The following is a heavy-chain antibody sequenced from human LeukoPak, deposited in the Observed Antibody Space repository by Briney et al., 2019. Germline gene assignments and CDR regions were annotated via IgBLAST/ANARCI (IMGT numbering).Heavy chain of an antibody. CDR2: ISSSSSYI. CDR1: GFTFSSYS. CDR3: AREPYLSYGMDV. V-gene: IGHV3-21*01. D-gene: IGHD2-21*01. Sequence: GGSLRLSCAASGFTFSSYSMNWVRQAPGKGLEWVSSISSSSSYIYYADSVKGRFTISRDNAKNSLYLQMNSLRAEDTAVYYCAREPYLSYGMDVWGQGTTVTVSS. J-gene: IGHJ6*02.